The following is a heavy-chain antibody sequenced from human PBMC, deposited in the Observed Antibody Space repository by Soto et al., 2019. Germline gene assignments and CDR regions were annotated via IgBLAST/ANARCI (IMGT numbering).Heavy chain of an antibody. CDR2: ISYDGSNK. V-gene: IGHV3-30-3*01. Sequence: RKAPGKGLEWVAVISYDGSNKYYANSVKGRFTISRDNSKYTRYLQMNSRRADDTSMHYCARVRFKYF. J-gene: IGHJ4*01. CDR3: ARVRFKYF.